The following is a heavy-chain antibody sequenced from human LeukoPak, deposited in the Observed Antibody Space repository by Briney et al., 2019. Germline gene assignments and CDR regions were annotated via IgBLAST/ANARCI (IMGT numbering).Heavy chain of an antibody. V-gene: IGHV1-69*06. CDR3: ARGYYDSSGYPSIDFDY. Sequence: SVKVSCKASGGTFSSYAISWVRQAPGQGLEWVGGIIPIFGTANYAQKFQGRVTITADKSTSTAYMELSSLRSEDTAVYYCARGYYDSSGYPSIDFDYGGQGTLVTVSA. D-gene: IGHD3-22*01. CDR1: GGTFSSYA. J-gene: IGHJ4*02. CDR2: IIPIFGTA.